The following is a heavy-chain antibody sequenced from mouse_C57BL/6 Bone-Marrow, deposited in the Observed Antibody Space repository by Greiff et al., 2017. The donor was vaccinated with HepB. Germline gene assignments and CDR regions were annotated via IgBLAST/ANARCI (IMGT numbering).Heavy chain of an antibody. CDR3: ARGWLRRRTWFAY. D-gene: IGHD2-2*01. Sequence: VQLQQPGAELVKPGASVKMSCKASGYTFTSYWITWVKQRPGQGLEWIGDIHPGSGSTNYNEKFKSKATLTVDTSSSTAYMQLSSLTSEDSAVYYCARGWLRRRTWFAYWGQGTLVTVSA. J-gene: IGHJ3*01. CDR1: GYTFTSYW. V-gene: IGHV1-55*01. CDR2: IHPGSGST.